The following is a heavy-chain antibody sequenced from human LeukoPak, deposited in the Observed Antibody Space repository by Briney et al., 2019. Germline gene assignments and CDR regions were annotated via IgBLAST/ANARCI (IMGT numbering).Heavy chain of an antibody. CDR1: GGSFSDYY. CDR3: ARVSSSGWSGQPFDY. CDR2: INHSGST. D-gene: IGHD6-19*01. J-gene: IGHJ4*02. Sequence: PSETLSLNCAVYGGSFSDYYWSWIRQPPGKGLEWIGEINHSGSTNYNPSLKSRVTISVDTSKNQFSLKLSSVTAADTAVYYCARVSSSGWSGQPFDYWGQGTLVTVSS. V-gene: IGHV4-34*01.